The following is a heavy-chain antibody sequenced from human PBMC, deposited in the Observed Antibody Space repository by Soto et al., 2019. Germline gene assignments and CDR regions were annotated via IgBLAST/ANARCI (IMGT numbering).Heavy chain of an antibody. CDR3: ARAPKVSGSSQTRPDF. Sequence: ETLSLTCSIYSGSFSGYYCSWIRQPPGKGLEWIGEISQSGNTNYSPSLKSRVPISIDTSKKQFSLNLASVSAADTAVYYCARAPKVSGSSQTRPDFWGQGTLVTVYS. J-gene: IGHJ4*02. D-gene: IGHD6-6*01. CDR2: ISQSGNT. CDR1: SGSFSGYY. V-gene: IGHV4-34*01.